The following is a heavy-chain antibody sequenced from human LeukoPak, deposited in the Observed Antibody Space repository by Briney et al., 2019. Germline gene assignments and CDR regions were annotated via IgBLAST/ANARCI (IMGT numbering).Heavy chain of an antibody. CDR1: GFTFSTYD. Sequence: GRSLRLSCAASGFTFSTYDMHWVRQAPGKGLEWVAIISYDGSDKYYADSVKGRFTISRDNSKNTLYLQMNSLRAEDTAVYYCAKDFGEAAFDIWGQGTMVTVPS. CDR2: ISYDGSDK. V-gene: IGHV3-30*18. J-gene: IGHJ3*02. CDR3: AKDFGEAAFDI. D-gene: IGHD3-10*01.